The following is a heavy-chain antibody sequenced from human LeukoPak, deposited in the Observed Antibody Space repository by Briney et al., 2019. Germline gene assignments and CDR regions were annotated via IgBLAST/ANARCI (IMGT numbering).Heavy chain of an antibody. V-gene: IGHV3-23*01. Sequence: GGSLRLSCAASAFTFSRDDMAWVRQPPGKRAGWISSISGNGAGTHYIDSVRGRFIISRDNSKNTVYLQMNSLRAEDTAIYYCAREDSSMVLSLDYWGQGTLVTVSS. CDR2: ISGNGAGT. CDR3: AREDSSMVLSLDY. CDR1: AFTFSRDD. D-gene: IGHD5-18*01. J-gene: IGHJ4*02.